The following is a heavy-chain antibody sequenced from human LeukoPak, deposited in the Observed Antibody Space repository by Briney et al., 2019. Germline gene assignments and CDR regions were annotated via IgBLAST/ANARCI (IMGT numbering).Heavy chain of an antibody. Sequence: PSETLSLTCTVSGGSISSSSYYWGWIRQPPGKGLEWIGSIYYSGSTYYNPSLKSRVTVSVDTSKNQFSLKLSSVTAADTAVYYCATPVVPAAIFAFGFDYWGQGTLVTVSS. CDR1: GGSISSSSYY. CDR2: IYYSGST. D-gene: IGHD2-2*02. J-gene: IGHJ4*02. V-gene: IGHV4-39*01. CDR3: ATPVVPAAIFAFGFDY.